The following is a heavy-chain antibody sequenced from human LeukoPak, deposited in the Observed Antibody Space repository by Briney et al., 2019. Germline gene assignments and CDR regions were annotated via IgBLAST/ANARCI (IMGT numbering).Heavy chain of an antibody. V-gene: IGHV3-21*01. J-gene: IGHJ6*02. CDR3: ARSNGVHSGSYQRGGYGMDV. CDR1: GFTFSSYS. D-gene: IGHD1-26*01. Sequence: PGGSLRLSCAASGFTFSSYSMNWVRQAPGKGLEWVSSISSSSSYIYYADSVKGRFTISRGNAKNSLYLQMNSLRAEDTAVYYCARSNGVHSGSYQRGGYGMDVWGQGTTVTVSS. CDR2: ISSSSSYI.